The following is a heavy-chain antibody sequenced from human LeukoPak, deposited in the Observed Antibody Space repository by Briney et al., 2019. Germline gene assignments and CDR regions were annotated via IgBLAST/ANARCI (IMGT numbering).Heavy chain of an antibody. J-gene: IGHJ4*02. CDR3: ASVYYDILTGYQLGGSYANY. CDR2: IYHSGST. D-gene: IGHD3-9*01. V-gene: IGHV4-38-2*01. Sequence: SETLSLTCAVSGYSISSGYYWGWIRQPPGKGLEWIGIIYHSGSTYYNPSLKSRVTISVDTSKNQFSLKLSSVTAADTAVYYCASVYYDILTGYQLGGSYANYWGQGTLVTVSS. CDR1: GYSISSGYY.